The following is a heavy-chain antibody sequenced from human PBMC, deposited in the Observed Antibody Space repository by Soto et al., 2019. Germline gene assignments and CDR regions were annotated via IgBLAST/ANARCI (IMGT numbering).Heavy chain of an antibody. V-gene: IGHV4-59*01. J-gene: IGHJ4*02. CDR3: AREVVSNHYND. D-gene: IGHD1-1*01. CDR2: ISNGGAT. CDR1: GGSISAYQ. Sequence: SETLSLTCTVSGGSISAYQWSLIRQPPGKRLEWIGYISNGGATNYNPSLKSRVTTSLDTSKNQFFRNLSSVTAADTAVEYCAREVVSNHYNDWGQGTLVTVSS.